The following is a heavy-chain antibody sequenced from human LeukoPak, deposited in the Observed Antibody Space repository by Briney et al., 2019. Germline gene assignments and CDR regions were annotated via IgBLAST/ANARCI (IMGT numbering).Heavy chain of an antibody. J-gene: IGHJ4*02. CDR3: ARVDHYYGSGSLDY. CDR1: GFTFSSYW. CDR2: IKQDGSEK. V-gene: IGHV3-7*01. Sequence: GGSLRLSCAASGFTFSSYWMSWVRQAPGKGLEWVANIKQDGSEKYYVDSVKGLFTISRDNAKNSLYLQMNSLRAEDTAVYYCARVDHYYGSGSLDYWGQGTLVTVSS. D-gene: IGHD3-10*01.